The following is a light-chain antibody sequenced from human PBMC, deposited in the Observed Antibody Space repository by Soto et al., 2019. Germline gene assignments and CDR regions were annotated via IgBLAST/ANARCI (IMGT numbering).Light chain of an antibody. CDR1: QGSNTW. CDR3: PQTSASLPLT. V-gene: IGKV1-12*01. J-gene: IGKJ4*01. Sequence: DIQMTKSPSSVSASVGDRVTITCRASQGSNTWVAWYQQQPGKAPKLLMSGASTLQSGVPSRFSGGGSGTPFTLIISSLQPDDFATYYCPQTSASLPLTFGGGTKV. CDR2: GAS.